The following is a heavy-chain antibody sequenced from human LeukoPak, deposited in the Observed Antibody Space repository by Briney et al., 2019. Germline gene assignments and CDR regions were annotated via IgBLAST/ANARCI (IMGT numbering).Heavy chain of an antibody. CDR2: IKRDGSRA. D-gene: IGHD6-13*01. CDR1: GFEFSNYW. V-gene: IGHV3-7*01. CDR3: ARFIAAPYYFDY. Sequence: GGSLRLSCAASGFEFSNYWMTWVRQAPGKGLEWVANIKRDGSRASYLDSVKGRFTISRDNAKNSLYLQMNSLRAENTAVYYCARFIAAPYYFDYWGRGTLVTVSS. J-gene: IGHJ4*02.